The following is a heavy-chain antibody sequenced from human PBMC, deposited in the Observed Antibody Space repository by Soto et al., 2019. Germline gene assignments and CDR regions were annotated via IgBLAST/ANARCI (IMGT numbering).Heavy chain of an antibody. J-gene: IGHJ5*02. CDR2: IIPIFGTA. CDR3: ARDVGATTVIWFDP. CDR1: GGTFSSYS. V-gene: IGHV1-69*13. D-gene: IGHD1-26*01. Sequence: GASVKVSCKASGGTFSSYSISWVRQPPGQGLEWMGGIIPIFGTANYAQKFQGRVTITADESTSTAYMELSSLRSEDTAVYYCARDVGATTVIWFDPWGQGTLVTVSS.